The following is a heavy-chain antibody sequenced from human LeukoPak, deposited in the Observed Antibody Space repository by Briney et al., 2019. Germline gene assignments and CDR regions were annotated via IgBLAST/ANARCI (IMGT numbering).Heavy chain of an antibody. CDR3: AAGEYTXXXRNFDY. Sequence: VSCXASGFTFTTXXIQWVRQARGQRLEXIXWIVVGSGNTNYAQKFQERVTITGDMSTSTAYMQLSSLRSEDTAVYYCAAGEYTXXXRNFDYWGQGTLXXVSS. D-gene: IGHD2/OR15-2a*01. V-gene: IGHV1-58*02. CDR1: GFTFTTXX. J-gene: IGHJ4*02. CDR2: IVVGSGNT.